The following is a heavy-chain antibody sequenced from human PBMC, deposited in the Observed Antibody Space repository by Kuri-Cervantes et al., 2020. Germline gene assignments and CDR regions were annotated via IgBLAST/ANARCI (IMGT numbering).Heavy chain of an antibody. Sequence: ASVKVSCKASGYTFTDYYMHWVRLAPGQGLEWMGWINPNSGGADYAQKFQGRVTMTRDTSTSTVYMELSSLRSEDTAVYYCARVGNGYNYVHYYYYGMDVWGQGTTVTVSS. D-gene: IGHD5-24*01. CDR2: INPNSGGA. V-gene: IGHV1-2*02. CDR3: ARVGNGYNYVHYYYYGMDV. CDR1: GYTFTDYY. J-gene: IGHJ6*02.